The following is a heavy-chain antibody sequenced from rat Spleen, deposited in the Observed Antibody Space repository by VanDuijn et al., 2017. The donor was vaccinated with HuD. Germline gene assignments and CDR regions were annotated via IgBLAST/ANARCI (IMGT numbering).Heavy chain of an antibody. CDR1: GFTFSDYT. CDR3: TRGGNYDFDY. J-gene: IGHJ2*01. CDR2: IVDDGSST. D-gene: IGHD1-10*01. Sequence: EVQLVESGGGLVQPGRPLKLSCSASGFTFSDYTMAWVRQAPKKGLEWVAAIVDDGSSTYYRDSVKGRFTISRDNAKNTQYLQMDSLRSEDTATYYCTRGGNYDFDYWGLGVMVTVSS. V-gene: IGHV5-17*01.